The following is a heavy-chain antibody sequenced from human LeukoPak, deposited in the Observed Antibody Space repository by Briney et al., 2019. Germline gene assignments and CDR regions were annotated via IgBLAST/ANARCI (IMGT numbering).Heavy chain of an antibody. V-gene: IGHV3-21*01. CDR2: ISSSSSFI. CDR3: ARGTTVTSGGDY. Sequence: PGGSLTLSCVASGFTFSSYGMNWVRQPPGKGLEGVSSISSSSSFIYYAASVKGRFTISRDKAEKSLYMQMNSLRVEDTAVYYCARGTTVTSGGDYWGQGTLVTVSS. D-gene: IGHD4-17*01. J-gene: IGHJ4*02. CDR1: GFTFSSYG.